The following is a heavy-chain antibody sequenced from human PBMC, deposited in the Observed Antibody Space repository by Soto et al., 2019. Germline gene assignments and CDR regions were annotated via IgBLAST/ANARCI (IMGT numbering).Heavy chain of an antibody. D-gene: IGHD5-18*01. CDR2: ISYDGSNK. V-gene: IGHV3-30*18. CDR1: GFIFNTYG. J-gene: IGHJ4*02. CDR3: AKVGWIQLWGDDY. Sequence: GGSLRLSCAASGFIFNTYGMHWVRQAPGKGLEWVAVISYDGSNKYYADSVKGRFTISRDNSKNTLYLQMNSLRAEDTAVYYCAKVGWIQLWGDDYWGQGTLVTVSS.